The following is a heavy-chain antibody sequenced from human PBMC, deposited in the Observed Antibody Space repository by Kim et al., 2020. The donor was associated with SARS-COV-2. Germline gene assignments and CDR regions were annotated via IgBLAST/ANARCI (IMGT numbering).Heavy chain of an antibody. Sequence: GGSLRLSCAASGFTFSSYSMSWVRQAPGKGLEWVANIKEDGSEEYYVDSVKGRFTISRDNAENSLYLQMNSLRVEDTAVYYCATGGRGATGSFGYWGQGTLVTVSS. V-gene: IGHV3-7*01. CDR1: GFTFSSYS. CDR2: IKEDGSEE. J-gene: IGHJ4*02. CDR3: ATGGRGATGSFGY. D-gene: IGHD1-26*01.